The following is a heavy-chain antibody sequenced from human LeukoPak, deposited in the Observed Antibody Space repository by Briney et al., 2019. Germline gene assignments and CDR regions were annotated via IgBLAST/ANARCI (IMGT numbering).Heavy chain of an antibody. Sequence: GGSLRLSCAASGFTFSSYGMHWVRQAPGKGLEWVAFIRYDGSSKYYADSVKGRFTISRDNSKNTLYLQMDTLRAEDTAVYYCARDSGVGMATSFSILDIWGQGTMVTVSS. J-gene: IGHJ3*02. CDR1: GFTFSSYG. D-gene: IGHD5-24*01. CDR3: ARDSGVGMATSFSILDI. V-gene: IGHV3-30*02. CDR2: IRYDGSSK.